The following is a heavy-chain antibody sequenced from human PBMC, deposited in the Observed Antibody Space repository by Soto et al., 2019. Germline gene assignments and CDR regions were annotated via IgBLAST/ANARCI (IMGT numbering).Heavy chain of an antibody. CDR1: GYTFTSYY. CDR3: ARVYPSDTRYGYVGNNWFDS. D-gene: IGHD5-18*01. Sequence: ASVKVSCKASGYTFTSYYMHWVRQAPGQGLEWMGIINPSGGSTSYAQKFQGRVTMTRDTSTSTVYMELSSLRSEDTAVYYCARVYPSDTRYGYVGNNWFDSFWSGNPGHRLL. V-gene: IGHV1-46*03. CDR2: INPSGGST. J-gene: IGHJ5*01.